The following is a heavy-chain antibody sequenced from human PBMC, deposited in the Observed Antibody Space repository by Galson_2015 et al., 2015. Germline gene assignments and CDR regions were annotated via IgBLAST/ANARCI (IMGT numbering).Heavy chain of an antibody. CDR3: ARDGWRRDGYEYVDT. V-gene: IGHV6-1*01. CDR2: TYLRSRWYY. Sequence: CAISGDSVASKSATWDWIRQSPSRGLEWLGRTYLRSRWYYDYAESVKGRITISPDTSKNQFSLQLNSVTPEDTAVYYCARDGWRRDGYEYVDTWGQGTLVTVSS. D-gene: IGHD5-24*01. J-gene: IGHJ4*02. CDR1: GDSVASKSAT.